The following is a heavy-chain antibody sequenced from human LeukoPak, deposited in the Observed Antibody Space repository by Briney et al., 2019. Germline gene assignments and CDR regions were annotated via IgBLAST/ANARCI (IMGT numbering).Heavy chain of an antibody. CDR1: GGSISSGGYS. J-gene: IGHJ4*02. CDR2: IYYSGST. V-gene: IGHV4-31*03. Sequence: PSETLSLTCTVSGGSISSGGYSWSWIRQHPGKGLEWIGYIYYSGSTYYNPSLKSRVTISVDTSKNQFSLKLSSVTAADTAVYYCASDSSGYYSYWGQGTLVTVSS. CDR3: ASDSSGYYSY. D-gene: IGHD3-22*01.